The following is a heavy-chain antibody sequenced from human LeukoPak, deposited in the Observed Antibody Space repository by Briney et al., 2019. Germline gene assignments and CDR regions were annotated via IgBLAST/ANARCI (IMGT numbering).Heavy chain of an antibody. V-gene: IGHV1-8*01. CDR3: TRAHSGYHYYYGMDV. CDR1: GYTFTSYD. CDR2: MNPNNGNT. Sequence: SVKVSCKASGYTFTSYDINWVRQATGQGLEWMGWMNPNNGNTGYAQKFQGRVTMTRNTSISTAYMELSSVRPEDTAVYYCTRAHSGYHYYYGMDVWGQGTTVTVSS. J-gene: IGHJ6*02. D-gene: IGHD5-12*01.